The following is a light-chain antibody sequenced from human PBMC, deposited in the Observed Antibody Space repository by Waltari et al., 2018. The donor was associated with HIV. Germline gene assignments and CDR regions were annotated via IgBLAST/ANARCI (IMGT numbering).Light chain of an antibody. CDR1: SANIGNT. Sequence: QSVLTQPPSASGAPGQSVTISCSGSSANIGNTVYWYQQLPGTAPKVLIYRDNQRPSGVPDRFSGSRSGTSASLDVSGLRSEDEANYICAAWDDILSGWVFGGGTKLTVL. CDR2: RDN. J-gene: IGLJ3*02. V-gene: IGLV1-47*01. CDR3: AAWDDILSGWV.